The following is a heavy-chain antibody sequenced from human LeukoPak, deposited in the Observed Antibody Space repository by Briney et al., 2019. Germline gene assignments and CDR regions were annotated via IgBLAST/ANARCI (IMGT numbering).Heavy chain of an antibody. CDR3: AREGLAMIGDYYYYYGMDV. Sequence: TSETLSLTCTVSGGSISSSSYYWGWIRQPPGKGLEWIGSIYYSGSTYYNPSLKSRVTISVDTSKNQFSLKLSSVTAADTAVYYCAREGLAMIGDYYYYYGMDVWGQGTTVTVSS. V-gene: IGHV4-39*07. D-gene: IGHD3-22*01. CDR1: GGSISSSSYY. J-gene: IGHJ6*02. CDR2: IYYSGST.